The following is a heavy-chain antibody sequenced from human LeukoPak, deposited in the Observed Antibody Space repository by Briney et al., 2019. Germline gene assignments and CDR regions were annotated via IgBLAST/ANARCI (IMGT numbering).Heavy chain of an antibody. CDR2: INHSGST. V-gene: IGHV4-34*01. J-gene: IGHJ4*02. Sequence: SETLSLTCAVYGGSFSGYYWSWIRQPPGKGLEWIGEINHSGSTNYNPSLKSRVTMSVDTSKNQFSLKLSSVTAADTAVYYCARGVYIAAAQHGYWGQGTLVTVSS. CDR1: GGSFSGYY. D-gene: IGHD6-13*01. CDR3: ARGVYIAAAQHGY.